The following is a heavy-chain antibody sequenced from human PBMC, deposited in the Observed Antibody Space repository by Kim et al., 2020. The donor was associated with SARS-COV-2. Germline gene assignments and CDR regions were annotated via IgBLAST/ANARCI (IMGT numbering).Heavy chain of an antibody. D-gene: IGHD6-13*01. J-gene: IGHJ4*02. Sequence: TYKHDVDFVKGRFTVSRDNAKNTLFLQMNSLRAEDTAVYYCARGGSYSFEYWGQGTLVTVSS. CDR3: ARGGSYSFEY. CDR2: TYK. V-gene: IGHV3-7*01.